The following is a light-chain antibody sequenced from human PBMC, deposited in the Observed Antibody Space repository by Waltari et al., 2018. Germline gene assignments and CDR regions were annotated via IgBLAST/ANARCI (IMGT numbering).Light chain of an antibody. Sequence: DIQMTQSPSSVSASVGDRVIITCRASQDISRWLAWYQQTPGKAPKFLIYDASTLQSGVPSRFSGTGSGTEFTLTINSLEPEDFALYFCQQRSNWPVTFGQGTRVETK. J-gene: IGKJ1*01. CDR1: QDISRW. CDR3: QQRSNWPVT. CDR2: DAS. V-gene: IGKV1-12*01.